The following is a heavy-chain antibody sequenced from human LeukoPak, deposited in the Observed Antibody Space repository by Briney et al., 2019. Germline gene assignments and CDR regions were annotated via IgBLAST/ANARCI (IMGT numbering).Heavy chain of an antibody. CDR3: ARDNTAMSAFDY. J-gene: IGHJ4*02. V-gene: IGHV3-33*01. D-gene: IGHD5-18*01. Sequence: GGSLRLSCAASGFTFSSYGMHWVRQAPGKGLEWVAVIWYDGSNKYYADSVKGRFTISRDNSKNTLYLQMNSLRAEDTAVYYCARDNTAMSAFDYWGQGTLVTVSS. CDR2: IWYDGSNK. CDR1: GFTFSSYG.